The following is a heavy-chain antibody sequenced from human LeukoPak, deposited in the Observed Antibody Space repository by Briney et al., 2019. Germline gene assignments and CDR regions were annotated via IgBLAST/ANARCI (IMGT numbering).Heavy chain of an antibody. CDR2: ISAYNGNT. V-gene: IGHV1-18*01. J-gene: IGHJ4*02. CDR3: AREVAGPKRTPFDY. CDR1: GYTFTSYG. D-gene: IGHD6-19*01. Sequence: ASVKVSCKASGYTFTSYGISWVRQAPGQGLEWMGWISAYNGNTNYAQKLQGRATMTTDTSTSTAYMELRSLRSDDTAVYYCAREVAGPKRTPFDYWGQGTLVTVSS.